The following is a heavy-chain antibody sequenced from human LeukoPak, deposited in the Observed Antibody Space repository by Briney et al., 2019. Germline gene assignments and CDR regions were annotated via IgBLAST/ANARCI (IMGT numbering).Heavy chain of an antibody. CDR3: ARDRSGDDDVWSGYYTNYFDP. V-gene: IGHV3-48*01. Sequence: GGSLRLSCAASGFTFNSYSMNWVRQAPGKGLEWVSYISSSSSTIYYADSVKGRFTISRDNAKNSLYLQMNSLRAEDTAVYYCARDRSGDDDVWSGYYTNYFDPWGQGTLVTVSS. CDR1: GFTFNSYS. J-gene: IGHJ5*02. D-gene: IGHD3-3*01. CDR2: ISSSSSTI.